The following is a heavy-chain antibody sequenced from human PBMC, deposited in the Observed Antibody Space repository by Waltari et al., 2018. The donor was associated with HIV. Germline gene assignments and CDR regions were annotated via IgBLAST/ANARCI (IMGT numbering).Heavy chain of an antibody. CDR1: GYSFTSYW. J-gene: IGHJ6*02. Sequence: EVQLVQSGAEVKKPGESLKISCKGSGYSFTSYWIGWVRQMPGKGLEWMGIIYPGDSDTRYSPSFQGQVTISADKSISTAYLQWSSLKASDTAMYYCARNIGDRLNWNWGYYYGMDVWGQGTTVTVSS. D-gene: IGHD1-7*01. CDR3: ARNIGDRLNWNWGYYYGMDV. V-gene: IGHV5-51*01. CDR2: IYPGDSDT.